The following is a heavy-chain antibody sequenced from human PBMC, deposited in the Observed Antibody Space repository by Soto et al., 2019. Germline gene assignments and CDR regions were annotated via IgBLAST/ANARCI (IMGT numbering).Heavy chain of an antibody. D-gene: IGHD3-10*01. J-gene: IGHJ4*02. CDR2: IYSGGYT. Sequence: EVQLVESGGGLIQPGGSLRLSCAVSGFTVSNNYMSWVRQAPGKGLEGVSVIYSGGYTAYGDSVKGRFTISRDNSKNTPILQSKSPGAHHPAVFFGATAPGGGGYWGQGTLVTVSS. CDR1: GFTVSNNY. CDR3: ATAPGGGGY. V-gene: IGHV3-53*01.